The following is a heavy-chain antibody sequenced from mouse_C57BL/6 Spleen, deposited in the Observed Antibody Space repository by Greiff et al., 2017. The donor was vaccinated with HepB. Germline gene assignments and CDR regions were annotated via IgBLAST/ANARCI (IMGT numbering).Heavy chain of an antibody. D-gene: IGHD4-1*01. CDR1: GFSLTSYG. CDR2: IWGVGST. CDR3: ANLTGTGFAY. Sequence: VKLVESGPGLVAPSQSLSITCTVSGFSLTSYGVDWVRQSPGKGLDWLGVIWGVGSTNYNAALKSRLSISKDNSKSQVFLKMNSLQTDDTAMYYCANLTGTGFAYWGQGTRVTVS. J-gene: IGHJ3*01. V-gene: IGHV2-6*01.